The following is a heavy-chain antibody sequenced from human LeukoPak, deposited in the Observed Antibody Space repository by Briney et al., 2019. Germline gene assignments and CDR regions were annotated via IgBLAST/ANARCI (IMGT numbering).Heavy chain of an antibody. D-gene: IGHD3-22*01. CDR2: IYYSGST. CDR1: GGSISSSNYY. V-gene: IGHV4-39*07. J-gene: IGHJ4*02. Sequence: SETLSLTCTVSGGSISSSNYYWGWIRQPPGKGLEWIGSIYYSGSTYYNPSLKSRVTISVDKSKNQFSLKLSSVTAADTAVYYCARHLFGSGYYPDYWGQGTLVTVSS. CDR3: ARHLFGSGYYPDY.